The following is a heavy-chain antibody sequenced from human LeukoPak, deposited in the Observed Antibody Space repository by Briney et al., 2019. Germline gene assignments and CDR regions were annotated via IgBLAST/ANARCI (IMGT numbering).Heavy chain of an antibody. CDR2: IRYDGSNK. CDR3: SYSSSWYSLFDY. D-gene: IGHD6-13*01. CDR1: GFTFSSYG. J-gene: IGHJ4*02. V-gene: IGHV3-30*02. Sequence: PGGSLRLSCAASGFTFSSYGVLWVRQAPGKGLEWVAFIRYDGSNKYYADSVKGRFTISRDNSKNTLYLQMNSLRAEDTAVYYCSYSSSWYSLFDYWGQGTLVTVSS.